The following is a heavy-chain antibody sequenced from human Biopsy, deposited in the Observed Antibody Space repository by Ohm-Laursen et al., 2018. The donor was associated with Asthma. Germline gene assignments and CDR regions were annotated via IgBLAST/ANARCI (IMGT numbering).Heavy chain of an antibody. Sequence: PGTLSLTCSLSSGSGGYMRSGNYYWGWIRQPPGKGLEWIGSIYYSGTTYYNPSLKSRVSISLDTSKNQFSLSLTSVTAADTAVYYCARTTYGHDGFDPWGQGTLVTVSS. CDR1: SGSGGYMRSGNYY. D-gene: IGHD4-17*01. CDR3: ARTTYGHDGFDP. CDR2: IYYSGTT. V-gene: IGHV4-39*07. J-gene: IGHJ5*02.